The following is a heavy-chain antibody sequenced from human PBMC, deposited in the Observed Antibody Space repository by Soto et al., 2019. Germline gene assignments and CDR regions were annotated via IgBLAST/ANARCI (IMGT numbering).Heavy chain of an antibody. J-gene: IGHJ4*02. V-gene: IGHV3-23*01. Sequence: GGSLRLSCAASGFTFSSYAMSWVRQAPGKGLEWVSAISGSGGSTYYADSVKGRFTISRDNSKNTPYLQMNSLRAEDTAVYYCAKDQELSDWNYGVYFDYWGQGTLVTVSS. CDR2: ISGSGGST. D-gene: IGHD1-7*01. CDR3: AKDQELSDWNYGVYFDY. CDR1: GFTFSSYA.